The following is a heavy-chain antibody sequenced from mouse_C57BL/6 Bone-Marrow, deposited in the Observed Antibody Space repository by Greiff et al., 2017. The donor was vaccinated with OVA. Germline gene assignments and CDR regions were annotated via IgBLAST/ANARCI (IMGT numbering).Heavy chain of an antibody. CDR1: GYTFTSYW. V-gene: IGHV1-52*01. CDR2: IDPSDSET. Sequence: QVHVKQPGAELVRPGSSVKLSCKASGYTFTSYWMHWVKQRPIQGLEWIGNIDPSDSETHYNQKFKDKATVIVDKSSSTAYMQLSSLTSEDSAVYYCARLGLYWYFDVWGTGTTVTVSS. D-gene: IGHD4-1*01. CDR3: ARLGLYWYFDV. J-gene: IGHJ1*03.